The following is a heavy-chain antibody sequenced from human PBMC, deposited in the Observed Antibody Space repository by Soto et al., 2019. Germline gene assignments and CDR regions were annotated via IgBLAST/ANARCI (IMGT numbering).Heavy chain of an antibody. CDR3: ASRSSGWYFDS. CDR2: ISGSGGST. J-gene: IGHJ4*02. D-gene: IGHD6-19*01. CDR1: GFTFSSYA. V-gene: IGHV3-23*01. Sequence: EVQLLESGGGLVQPGGSLRLSCEASGFTFSSYAMNWVRQAPGKGLEWVSAISGSGGSTYYADSVKGRFTISRDNSKNTLYLQMNSLRAEDTAVYYCASRSSGWYFDSWGQGTLVTVSS.